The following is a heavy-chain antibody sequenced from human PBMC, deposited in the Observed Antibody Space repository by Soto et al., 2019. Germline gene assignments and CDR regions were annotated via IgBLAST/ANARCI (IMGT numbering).Heavy chain of an antibody. D-gene: IGHD3-10*01. J-gene: IGHJ6*02. V-gene: IGHV1-69*08. CDR3: ARDLYGSGEGGMDV. CDR1: GGTFSSYT. Sequence: QVQLVQSGAEVKKPGSSVKVSCKASGGTFSSYTISWVRQAPGQGLEWMGWIIPILGIANYAQKFQGRVTITADKSTSTAYMELSSLRSEDTAVYYCARDLYGSGEGGMDVWGQGTTVTVSS. CDR2: IIPILGIA.